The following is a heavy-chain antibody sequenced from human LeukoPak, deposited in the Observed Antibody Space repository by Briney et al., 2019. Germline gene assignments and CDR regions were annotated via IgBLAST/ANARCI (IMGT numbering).Heavy chain of an antibody. CDR3: ARAAAAATYYYYYYMDV. D-gene: IGHD6-13*01. V-gene: IGHV3-30*01. J-gene: IGHJ6*03. Sequence: SGGSLRLSCAASGFTFSGYAMHWVRQAPGEGLEWVAVISYDGSNKYYADSVKGRFTISRDNSKNTLYLQMNSLRAEDTAVYYCARAAAAATYYYYYYMDVWGKGTTVTVSS. CDR1: GFTFSGYA. CDR2: ISYDGSNK.